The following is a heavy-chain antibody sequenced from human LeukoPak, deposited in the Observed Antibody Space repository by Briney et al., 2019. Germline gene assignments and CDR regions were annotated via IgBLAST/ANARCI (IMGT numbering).Heavy chain of an antibody. D-gene: IGHD3-16*01. Sequence: SETLSLTCAVSGGSISSGGYSWSWIRQPPGKGLEWIGYTYHSGRTTYNPSLKGRVTISVDMSKNQFSLKLSSVTAADTAVYFCAKDHGPLFGYMDVWAKGTTVTVSS. J-gene: IGHJ6*03. V-gene: IGHV4-61*08. CDR2: TYHSGRT. CDR3: AKDHGPLFGYMDV. CDR1: GGSISSGGYS.